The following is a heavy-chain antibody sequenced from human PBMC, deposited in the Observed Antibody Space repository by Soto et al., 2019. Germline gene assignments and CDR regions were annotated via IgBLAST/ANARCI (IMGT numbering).Heavy chain of an antibody. J-gene: IGHJ4*02. CDR3: ARDHKWRYFDY. D-gene: IGHD5-12*01. Sequence: GGSLRLSCAASGFTFSSYSMNWVRQAPGKGLEWVPSISSSSSYIYYADSVRGRFTISRDNAKNSLYLQMNSLRAEDTAVYYCARDHKWRYFDYWGQGTLVTVSS. CDR1: GFTFSSYS. V-gene: IGHV3-21*01. CDR2: ISSSSSYI.